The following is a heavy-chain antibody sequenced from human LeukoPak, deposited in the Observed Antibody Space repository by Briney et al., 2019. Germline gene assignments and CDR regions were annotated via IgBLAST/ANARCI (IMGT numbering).Heavy chain of an antibody. V-gene: IGHV1-2*02. CDR2: INPNSGGT. J-gene: IGHJ1*01. CDR1: VYTFTGYY. CDR3: ARSRAYYYDSSGYSEYFQH. D-gene: IGHD3-22*01. Sequence: ASVKVSCKASVYTFTGYYMHWVRQAPGQGLEWMGWINPNSGGTNYAQKFQGRVTMTRDTSISTAYMELSKLRSDDTAVYYCARSRAYYYDSSGYSEYFQHWGQGTLVTVSS.